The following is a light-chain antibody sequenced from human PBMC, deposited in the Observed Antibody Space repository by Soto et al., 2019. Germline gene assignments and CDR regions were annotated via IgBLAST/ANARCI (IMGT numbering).Light chain of an antibody. J-gene: IGKJ2*01. CDR1: QSVLYSSNNMNY. V-gene: IGKV4-1*01. Sequence: DIVMTQSPDSLAVSLGERATINCKSTQSVLYSSNNMNYLAWYQQKPGRPPKLLIYWASTRGSGVPDRFSGSGSGTDFTLTISSLQAEDVAVYYCQQYLSTPPTFGQGTNLEIK. CDR2: WAS. CDR3: QQYLSTPPT.